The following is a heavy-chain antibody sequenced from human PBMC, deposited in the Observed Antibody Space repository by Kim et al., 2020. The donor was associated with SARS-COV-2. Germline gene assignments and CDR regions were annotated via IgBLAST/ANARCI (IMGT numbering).Heavy chain of an antibody. J-gene: IGHJ4*02. V-gene: IGHV3-23*01. Sequence: RFTNSRDNSKNTLYLQMNSLRAEDTAVYYCAKRGRGADYYDSSGYYYDYWGQGTLVTVSS. CDR3: AKRGRGADYYDSSGYYYDY. D-gene: IGHD3-22*01.